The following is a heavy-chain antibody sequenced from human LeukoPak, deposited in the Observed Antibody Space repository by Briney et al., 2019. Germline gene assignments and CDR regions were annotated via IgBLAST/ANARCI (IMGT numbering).Heavy chain of an antibody. V-gene: IGHV4-39*01. CDR2: VYYTGST. CDR3: ARHLSYDYLTAYSD. D-gene: IGHD3/OR15-3a*01. CDR1: GDSINSYSHY. Sequence: SETLSLTCSVSGDSINSYSHYWGWIRQSPGKGLEWIGSVYYTGSTYYNPSLKSRVTISVDTAKNQFSLRVSSVTASDTAVYFCARHLSYDYLTAYSDWGQGTLVSVTS. J-gene: IGHJ4*02.